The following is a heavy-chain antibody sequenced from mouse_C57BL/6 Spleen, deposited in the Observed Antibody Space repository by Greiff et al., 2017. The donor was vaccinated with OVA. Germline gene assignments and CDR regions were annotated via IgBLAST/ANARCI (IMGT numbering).Heavy chain of an antibody. CDR2: INPYNGGT. CDR3: AREDYDLYYAMDY. V-gene: IGHV1-19*01. J-gene: IGHJ4*01. CDR1: GYTFTDYY. D-gene: IGHD2-4*01. Sequence: EVQLQQSGPVLVKPGASVKMSCKASGYTFTDYYMNWVKQSHGKSLEWIGVINPYNGGTSYNQKFKGKATLTVDKSSSTAYMELNSLTSEDSAVYYCAREDYDLYYAMDYWGQGTSVTVSS.